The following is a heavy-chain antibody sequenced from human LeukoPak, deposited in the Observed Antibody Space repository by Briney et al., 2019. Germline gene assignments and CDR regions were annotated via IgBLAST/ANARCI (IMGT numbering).Heavy chain of an antibody. J-gene: IGHJ4*02. V-gene: IGHV3-30*14. Sequence: GGSLRLSCAAAGFTFSKFAMHWVRQAPGKGLEWVAVVSYDGSYKYYADSVKGRFTIPRDNSKNTLYLRMNSLRAEDTAVYYCARGDYDYVWGSYRLFDYWGQGTLVTVSS. CDR3: ARGDYDYVWGSYRLFDY. CDR2: VSYDGSYK. CDR1: GFTFSKFA. D-gene: IGHD3-16*02.